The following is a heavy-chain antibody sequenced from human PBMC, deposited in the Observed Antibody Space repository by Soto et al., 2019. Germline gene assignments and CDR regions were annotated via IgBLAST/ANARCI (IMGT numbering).Heavy chain of an antibody. V-gene: IGHV3-23*01. CDR2: IRGSGDST. D-gene: IGHD2-8*01. CDR1: GFTFSSYA. Sequence: GGSLRLSCEASGFTFSSYAMSWVRQAPGKGLDWVSAIRGSGDSTHDADSVKGRFTISRDNSKNTLYLQMNSLRAEDSAVYYCAKNGLDNSPSAIDSWGPGTLVTVSS. J-gene: IGHJ4*02. CDR3: AKNGLDNSPSAIDS.